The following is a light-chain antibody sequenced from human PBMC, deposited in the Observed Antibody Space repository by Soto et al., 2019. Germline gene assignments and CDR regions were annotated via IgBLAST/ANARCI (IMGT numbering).Light chain of an antibody. CDR3: QQRSNWPPIT. J-gene: IGKJ4*01. Sequence: EIVLTQSPANLSLSPGERATLSCRASQSVSSYLAWYQQKPGQAPRLLIYDASNRATGIPARFSGSGSGTDFTLTISSLEPEDFAVYYCQQRSNWPPITFGGGTKVDIK. V-gene: IGKV3-11*01. CDR1: QSVSSY. CDR2: DAS.